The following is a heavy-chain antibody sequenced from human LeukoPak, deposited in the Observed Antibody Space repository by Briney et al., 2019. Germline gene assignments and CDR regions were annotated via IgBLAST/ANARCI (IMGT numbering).Heavy chain of an antibody. D-gene: IGHD3-10*01. Sequence: GGSLRLSCAASGFTFSSYSMNWVRQAPGKGLEWASSISSSSSYIYYADSVKGRFTISRDNAKNSLYLQMNSLRAEDTAVYYCARDLGDANFDYWGQGTLVTVSS. CDR3: ARDLGDANFDY. V-gene: IGHV3-21*01. CDR2: ISSSSSYI. J-gene: IGHJ4*02. CDR1: GFTFSSYS.